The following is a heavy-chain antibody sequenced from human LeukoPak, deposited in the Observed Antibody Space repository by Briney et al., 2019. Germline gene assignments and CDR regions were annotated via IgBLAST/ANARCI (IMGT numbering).Heavy chain of an antibody. J-gene: IGHJ6*03. CDR1: GGTFSSYA. Sequence: SVKVSCKAPGGTFSSYAISWVRQAPGQGLEWMGGIIPIFGTANYAQKFQGRVTITTDESTSTAYMELSSLRSEDTAVYYCACGGDFYYYMDVWGKGTTVTVSS. CDR2: IIPIFGTA. V-gene: IGHV1-69*05. D-gene: IGHD2-21*01. CDR3: ACGGDFYYYMDV.